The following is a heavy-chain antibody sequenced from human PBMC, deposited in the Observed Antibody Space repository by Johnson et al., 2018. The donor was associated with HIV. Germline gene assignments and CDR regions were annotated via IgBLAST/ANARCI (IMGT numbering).Heavy chain of an antibody. V-gene: IGHV3-33*06. CDR2: IWFDGSNI. CDR3: VKAEGGSRGAFDI. J-gene: IGHJ3*02. Sequence: QVQLVESGGGVVQPGRSLRLSCAASGFIFSNYGMHWVRQAPGKGLEWLAVIWFDGSNIYYGDSVKGRFTISRDNSKNTLYLQMNSLRDEDTAVYYCVKAEGGSRGAFDIWGQGTMVTVSS. D-gene: IGHD1-26*01. CDR1: GFIFSNYG.